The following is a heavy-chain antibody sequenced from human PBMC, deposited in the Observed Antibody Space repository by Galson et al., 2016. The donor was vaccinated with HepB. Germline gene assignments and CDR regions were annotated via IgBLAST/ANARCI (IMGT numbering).Heavy chain of an antibody. V-gene: IGHV1-18*01. CDR2: ISPYSGDT. J-gene: IGHJ5*02. Sequence: SVKVSCKASGYTFTSYGISWVRQAPGQGLEWMGWISPYSGDTNYAQKFQGRVTMTTDTATSTAYMELNSLRSDDTAVYYCAREDELYNWFDPWGQGTLVTVCS. D-gene: IGHD3-10*01. CDR3: AREDELYNWFDP. CDR1: GYTFTSYG.